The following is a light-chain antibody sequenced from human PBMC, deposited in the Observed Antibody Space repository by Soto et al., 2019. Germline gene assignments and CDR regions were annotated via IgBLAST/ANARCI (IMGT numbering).Light chain of an antibody. CDR3: QVWDDSDDHVV. CDR2: YDD. CDR1: NIERKS. Sequence: SYELTQPPSVSVAPGQTARITCGGNNIERKSVHWYQQKPGQAPVLVMSYDDERPSGIPERFSGSNSGNTATLSISWVGAGDEADFYCQVWDDSDDHVVISGGTKLTVL. J-gene: IGLJ3*02. V-gene: IGLV3-21*04.